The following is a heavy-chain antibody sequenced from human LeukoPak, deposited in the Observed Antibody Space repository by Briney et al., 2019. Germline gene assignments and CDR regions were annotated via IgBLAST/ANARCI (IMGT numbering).Heavy chain of an antibody. CDR2: MCYDGSNK. D-gene: IGHD3-10*01. CDR3: ARERTLYVSGSGYGMDV. V-gene: IGHV3-33*01. CDR1: GFAFSSYG. Sequence: GGSLRLSCAASGFAFSSYGMHWVRQAPGKGLEWVALMCYDGSNKFYADSVKGRFTNISDSAKNTLYLEMISLRAEDTAVYFCARERTLYVSGSGYGMDVWGQGTTVTVSS. J-gene: IGHJ6*02.